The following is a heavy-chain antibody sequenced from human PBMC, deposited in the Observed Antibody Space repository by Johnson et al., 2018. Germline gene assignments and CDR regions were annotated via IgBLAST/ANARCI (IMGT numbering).Heavy chain of an antibody. J-gene: IGHJ6*03. D-gene: IGHD1-1*01. CDR3: GRHGKSGGPYSQLGTYYYYMDV. Sequence: EVQLVESGAEVKKPGESLKISCKGSGYSFTSYWIGWVRQMPGKGLEWMGIIYPGDSDTRYSPSFQGQVTISADKSISTAYLQWSSLKASDTAMYYCGRHGKSGGPYSQLGTYYYYMDVWGKGTTVTVSS. CDR1: GYSFTSYW. V-gene: IGHV5-51*01. CDR2: IYPGDSDT.